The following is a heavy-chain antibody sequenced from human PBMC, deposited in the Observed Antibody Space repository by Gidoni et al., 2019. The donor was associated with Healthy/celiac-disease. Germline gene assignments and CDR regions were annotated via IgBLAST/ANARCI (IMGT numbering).Heavy chain of an antibody. V-gene: IGHV4-34*01. Sequence: QVQLQQWGAGLLKPSETLSLTCAVYGGSFSGYYWSWIRQPPGKGLEWIGEINHSGSTNYNPSLKSRVTISVDTSKNQFSLKLSSVTAADTAVYYCAREGTKVTSYSSSWPTYGMDVWGQGTTVTVSS. CDR2: INHSGST. D-gene: IGHD6-13*01. J-gene: IGHJ6*02. CDR3: AREGTKVTSYSSSWPTYGMDV. CDR1: GGSFSGYY.